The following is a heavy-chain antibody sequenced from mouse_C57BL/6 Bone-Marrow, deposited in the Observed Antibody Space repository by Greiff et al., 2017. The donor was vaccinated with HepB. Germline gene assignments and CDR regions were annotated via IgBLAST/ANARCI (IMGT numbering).Heavy chain of an antibody. CDR3: ASYYGSSYYFDY. Sequence: QVQLQQSGAELVRPGTSVKMSCKASGYTFTNYWIGWAKQRPGHGLEWIGDIYPGGGYTNYNEKFKGKATLTADKSSSTAYMQLSSLTSEDSAVYYCASYYGSSYYFDYWGQGTTLTVSS. CDR1: GYTFTNYW. D-gene: IGHD1-1*01. J-gene: IGHJ2*01. V-gene: IGHV1-63*01. CDR2: IYPGGGYT.